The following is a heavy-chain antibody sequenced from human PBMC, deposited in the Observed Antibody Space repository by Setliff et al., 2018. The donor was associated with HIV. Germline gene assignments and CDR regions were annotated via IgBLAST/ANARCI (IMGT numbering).Heavy chain of an antibody. Sequence: GGSLRLSCISSGYRVSDHYMSWVRQAPGKGLEWISSISDSGNLIYYADSVKDRFNVSRDNAKNSVYLQMSSLRVEETAVYYCARGGEMATIWGGGFDIWGQGTMVTVSS. D-gene: IGHD5-12*01. J-gene: IGHJ3*02. CDR2: ISDSGNLI. CDR1: GYRVSDHY. V-gene: IGHV3-11*04. CDR3: ARGGEMATIWGGGFDI.